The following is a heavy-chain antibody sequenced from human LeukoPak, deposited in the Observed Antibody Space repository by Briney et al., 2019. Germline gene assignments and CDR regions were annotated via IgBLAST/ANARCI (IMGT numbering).Heavy chain of an antibody. D-gene: IGHD3-10*01. CDR2: XXHSGST. Sequence: SETLSLTCTVSGGSISSGGYSWSWIRQPPGKGXXXXXXXXHSGSTYYNPSLKSRVTISVDTSKNQFSLKLSSVTAADTAVYYCARGGRYYYGSGNWFDPWGQGTLVTVSS. V-gene: IGHV4-30-2*01. CDR1: GGSISSGGYS. J-gene: IGHJ5*02. CDR3: ARGGRYYYGSGNWFDP.